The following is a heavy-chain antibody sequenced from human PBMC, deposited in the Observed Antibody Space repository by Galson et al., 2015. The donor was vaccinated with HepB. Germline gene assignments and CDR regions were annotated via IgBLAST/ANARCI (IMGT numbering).Heavy chain of an antibody. CDR1: GFILSTYS. CDR2: LIVSDGRT. D-gene: IGHD1-26*01. CDR3: ARAPEWELPHFDY. Sequence: SLRLSCAAPGFILSTYSMSWVRQAPGKGLEWVSALIVSDGRTYYADSVRGRFTISRDNSKNTLYLQMNSLRAEDTAVYYCARAPEWELPHFDYWGQGTLVTVSS. J-gene: IGHJ4*02. V-gene: IGHV3-23*01.